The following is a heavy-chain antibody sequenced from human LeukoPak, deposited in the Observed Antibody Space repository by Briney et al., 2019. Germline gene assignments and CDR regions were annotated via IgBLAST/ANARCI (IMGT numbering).Heavy chain of an antibody. CDR3: ARSPWGYYDSSGNWFDP. Sequence: SETLSLTCTVSGGSISSYYWSWIRQPPGKGLEWIGYIYYSGSTNYNPSLKSRVTISVDTSKNQFSLKLSSVTAADTAVYYCARSPWGYYDSSGNWFDPWGQGTLVTVSS. CDR2: IYYSGST. V-gene: IGHV4-59*01. D-gene: IGHD3-22*01. J-gene: IGHJ5*02. CDR1: GGSISSYY.